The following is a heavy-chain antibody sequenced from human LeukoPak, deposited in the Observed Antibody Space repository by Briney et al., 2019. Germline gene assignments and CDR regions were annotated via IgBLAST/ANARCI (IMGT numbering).Heavy chain of an antibody. V-gene: IGHV3-23*01. CDR2: ISGDVRDT. Sequence: PGGSLRLSCEASGFTLNAHAMNWVRQAPGKGLEWVSVISGDVRDTNYANPVKGRFTISRDNSKNAVFLQMDSLRVEDTAMYYCAKDGYYSSANHFARLHLDIWGRGTLVTVSS. CDR1: GFTLNAHA. J-gene: IGHJ2*01. D-gene: IGHD3-10*01. CDR3: AKDGYYSSANHFARLHLDI.